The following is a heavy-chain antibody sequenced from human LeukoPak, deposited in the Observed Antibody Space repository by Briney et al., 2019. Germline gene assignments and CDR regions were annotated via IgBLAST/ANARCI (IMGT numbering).Heavy chain of an antibody. J-gene: IGHJ6*02. CDR3: ARALIVVVGYYYYYGMDV. CDR2: IYSGGST. Sequence: SGGSLRLSCAASGFTVSSNYMSWVRQAPGKGLEWVSVIYSGGSTYYADSVKGRFTISRHNSKNTLYLQMNSLRAEDTAVYYCARALIVVVGYYYYYGMDVWGQGTTVTVSS. V-gene: IGHV3-53*04. CDR1: GFTVSSNY. D-gene: IGHD3-22*01.